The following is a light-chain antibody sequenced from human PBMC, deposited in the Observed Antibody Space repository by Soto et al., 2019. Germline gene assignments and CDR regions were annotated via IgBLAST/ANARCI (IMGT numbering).Light chain of an antibody. CDR1: QPIADY. J-gene: IGKJ5*01. V-gene: IGKV1-39*01. CDR3: QQTHAVPLT. Sequence: DVQMTQSPASLSASVGDRVTIACRAGQPIADYLNWYQQKPGEAPKVLIFGASSLRSGVPSSFSGSGYGTDYTHNINNLPPEDYDTYYCQQTHAVPLTFGQGTRL. CDR2: GAS.